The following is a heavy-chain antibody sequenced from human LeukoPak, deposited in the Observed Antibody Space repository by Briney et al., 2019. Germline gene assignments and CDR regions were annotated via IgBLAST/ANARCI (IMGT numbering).Heavy chain of an antibody. Sequence: SETLSLTCTVSGGSISSGSYYWSWIRQPAGKGLEWIGRIYTSGSTNYNPSLKSRVTISVDTSKNQFSLKLSSVTAADTAVYYCARVTVRYCSSTSCQKRNYYYYMDVWGKGTTVTVSS. CDR1: GGSISSGSYY. CDR3: ARVTVRYCSSTSCQKRNYYYYMDV. J-gene: IGHJ6*03. CDR2: IYTSGST. V-gene: IGHV4-61*02. D-gene: IGHD2-2*01.